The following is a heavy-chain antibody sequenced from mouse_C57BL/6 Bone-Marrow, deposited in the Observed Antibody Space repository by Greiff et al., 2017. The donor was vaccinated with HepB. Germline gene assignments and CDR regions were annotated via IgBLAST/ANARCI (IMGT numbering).Heavy chain of an antibody. Sequence: QVQLQQSGAELVRPGTSVKVSCKASGYAFTNYLIEWVKQRPGQGLEWIGVINPGSGGTNYNEKFKGKATLTADKSSSTAYMQLSSLTSEDSAVYFCAREGLYDGYYDAMDYWGQGTSVTVSS. V-gene: IGHV1-54*01. CDR1: GYAFTNYL. CDR3: AREGLYDGYYDAMDY. D-gene: IGHD2-3*01. CDR2: INPGSGGT. J-gene: IGHJ4*01.